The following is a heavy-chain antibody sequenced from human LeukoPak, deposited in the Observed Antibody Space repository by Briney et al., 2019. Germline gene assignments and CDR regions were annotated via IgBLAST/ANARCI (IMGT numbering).Heavy chain of an antibody. V-gene: IGHV3-48*04. J-gene: IGHJ6*03. CDR1: GFTFSSYS. Sequence: GGSLRLSCAASGFTFSSYSMNWVRQAPGRGLEWVSYISSSGSTIYYADSVKGRFTISRDNAKNSLYLQMNSLRAEDTAVYYCARVSLHCSSTSCYYYYYMDVWGKGTTVTISS. CDR3: ARVSLHCSSTSCYYYYYMDV. CDR2: ISSSGSTI. D-gene: IGHD2-2*01.